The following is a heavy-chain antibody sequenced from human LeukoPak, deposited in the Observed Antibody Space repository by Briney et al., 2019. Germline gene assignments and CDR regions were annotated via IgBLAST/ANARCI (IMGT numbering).Heavy chain of an antibody. V-gene: IGHV1-18*01. Sequence: ASVKVSCKASGYTFTSYGISWVRQAPGQGLEWMGWISTYNGNTNYAQNLQGRVTMTTDTSTSTAYMELRSLRSDDTAVFFCARARTCSGYVVYWGQGTLVTVSS. D-gene: IGHD6-19*01. CDR3: ARARTCSGYVVY. J-gene: IGHJ4*02. CDR1: GYTFTSYG. CDR2: ISTYNGNT.